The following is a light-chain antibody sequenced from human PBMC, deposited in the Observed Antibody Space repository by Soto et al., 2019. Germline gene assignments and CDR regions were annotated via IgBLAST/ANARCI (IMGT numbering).Light chain of an antibody. Sequence: DIQMTQSPSTLSASVGDRVTITCLASQSISSWLAWYQQKPGKAPKLLIYKASSLESGVPSRFSGSGSGTEFTLTISSLQPDDFATYYCQQYNSSQYTFGQGTRLEIK. CDR3: QQYNSSQYT. V-gene: IGKV1-5*03. J-gene: IGKJ5*01. CDR2: KAS. CDR1: QSISSW.